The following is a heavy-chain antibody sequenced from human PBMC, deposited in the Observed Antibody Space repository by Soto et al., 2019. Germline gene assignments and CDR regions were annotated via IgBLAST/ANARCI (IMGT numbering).Heavy chain of an antibody. CDR2: ISGSGGST. V-gene: IGHV3-23*01. CDR3: AKEPPIDY. J-gene: IGHJ4*02. CDR1: GFTFSSYA. Sequence: PGESLKISCAASGFTFSSYAMNWVRQAPGKGLEWVSVISGSGGSTYYADSVKGRFTISRDNSKNTLFLQMNSLRAEDTAVYYCAKEPPIDYWGQGTLVTVSS.